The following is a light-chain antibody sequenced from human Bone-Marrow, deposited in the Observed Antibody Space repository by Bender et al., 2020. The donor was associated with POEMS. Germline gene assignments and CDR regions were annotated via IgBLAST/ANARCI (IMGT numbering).Light chain of an antibody. CDR1: SSDVGNYDL. CDR2: EVT. V-gene: IGLV2-14*02. Sequence: QSALTQPASVSGSPGQSITISCTGTSSDVGNYDLVSWYQHHPGKAPRLIIYEVTTRSSGISNRLSGSKSGNAASLTISGLQAGDEADYYCSSYTSSTTLVFGGGTKLTVL. J-gene: IGLJ2*01. CDR3: SSYTSSTTLV.